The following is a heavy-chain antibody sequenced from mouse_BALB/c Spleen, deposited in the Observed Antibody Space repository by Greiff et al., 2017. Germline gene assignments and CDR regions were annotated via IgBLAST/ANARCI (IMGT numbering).Heavy chain of an antibody. Sequence: EVMLVESGGGLVKPGGSRKLSCAASGFTFSSFGMHWVRQAPEKGLEWVAYISSGSSTIYYADTVKGRFTISRDNPKNTLFLQMTSLRSEDTAMYDCARGYAYFDYWGQGTTLTVSS. CDR3: ARGYAYFDY. V-gene: IGHV5-17*02. CDR1: GFTFSSFG. CDR2: ISSGSSTI. D-gene: IGHD1-2*01. J-gene: IGHJ2*01.